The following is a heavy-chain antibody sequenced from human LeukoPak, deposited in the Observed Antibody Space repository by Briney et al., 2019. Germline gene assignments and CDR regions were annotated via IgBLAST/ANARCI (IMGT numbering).Heavy chain of an antibody. J-gene: IGHJ3*02. CDR2: IYYTGST. CDR3: ARLGASDAFDI. V-gene: IGHV4-39*01. CDR1: GDSVTSSGSY. Sequence: PSETLSLTCTVSGDSVTSSGSYWAWVRQPPGKGLDWIGNIYYTGSTYYNPSLRSRVTISLVTAKNQFSLKLSSVTAADTAVYYCARLGASDAFDIWGQGTMVTVSS. D-gene: IGHD1-26*01.